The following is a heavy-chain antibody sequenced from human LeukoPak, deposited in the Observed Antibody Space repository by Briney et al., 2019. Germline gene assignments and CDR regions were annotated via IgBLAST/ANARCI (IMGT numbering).Heavy chain of an antibody. D-gene: IGHD2-15*01. Sequence: LSLTCPVSGGSIRSGDYYWSWIRQPPGKGLGWIWYIYYRGITYYNPSLKSRITIEGETCKKQFSLKLSSVTAADTAVYSCARDISPNWFDHWGQRTLVTVSS. J-gene: IGHJ5*02. CDR1: GGSIRSGDYY. CDR3: ARDISPNWFDH. V-gene: IGHV4-30-4*08. CDR2: IYYRGIT.